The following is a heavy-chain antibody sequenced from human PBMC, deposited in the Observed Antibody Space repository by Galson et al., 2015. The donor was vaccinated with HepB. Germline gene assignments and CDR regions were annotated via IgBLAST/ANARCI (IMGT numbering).Heavy chain of an antibody. Sequence: SLRLSCAASGFKFNSTWMNWVRQAPGKGLEWVGRIKSKTDGGTTDYAAPVKGRFTISRDDSRNTLYLQMNSLKTEDTALYYCTTFGQYHLLLGSWFDPWGQGTLVTVSS. V-gene: IGHV3-15*07. CDR3: TTFGQYHLLLGSWFDP. D-gene: IGHD2-2*01. CDR1: GFKFNSTW. CDR2: IKSKTDGGTT. J-gene: IGHJ5*02.